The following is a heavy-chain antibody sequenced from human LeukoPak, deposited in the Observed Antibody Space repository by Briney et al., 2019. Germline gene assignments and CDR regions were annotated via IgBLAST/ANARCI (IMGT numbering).Heavy chain of an antibody. CDR2: IIPIFGTA. CDR3: AREASFYCSSTSCYGSGALDWFDP. CDR1: GGTFSSYA. D-gene: IGHD2-2*01. J-gene: IGHJ5*02. Sequence: SVKVSCKASGGTFSSYAISWVRQASGQGLEWMGGIIPIFGTANYAQRFQGRVTITADESTSTAYMELSSLRSEDTAVYYCAREASFYCSSTSCYGSGALDWFDPWGQGTLVTVSS. V-gene: IGHV1-69*13.